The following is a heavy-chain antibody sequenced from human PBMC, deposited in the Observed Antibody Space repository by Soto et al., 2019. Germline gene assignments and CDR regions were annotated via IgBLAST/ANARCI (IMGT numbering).Heavy chain of an antibody. D-gene: IGHD5-18*01. Sequence: PSETLSLTCSVSVGSFRGYFWSWIRQSPAKGLEWIGEINDSGNTYYNPSFKSRLTISVDTSTSQISLRLTSVTAADSAVYYCQGGYFWGHGTRVTVS. V-gene: IGHV4-34*01. CDR3: QGGYF. J-gene: IGHJ1*01. CDR1: VGSFRGYF. CDR2: INDSGNT.